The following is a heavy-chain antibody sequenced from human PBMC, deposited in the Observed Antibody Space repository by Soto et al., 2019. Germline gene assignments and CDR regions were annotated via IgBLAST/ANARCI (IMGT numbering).Heavy chain of an antibody. J-gene: IGHJ4*02. V-gene: IGHV2-5*02. D-gene: IGHD4-17*01. CDR1: GFSLSTSGVG. Sequence: QITLKESGPTLVKPTQTLTLTCTFSGFSLSTSGVGVGWIRQPPGKALEWLALIYWDDDKRYSPSLKSRLTITKDTPKNQVVLTMTNMDPVDKATYYCAHRRGGGLKYGDYVDPFDYWGQGTLVTVSS. CDR2: IYWDDDK. CDR3: AHRRGGGLKYGDYVDPFDY.